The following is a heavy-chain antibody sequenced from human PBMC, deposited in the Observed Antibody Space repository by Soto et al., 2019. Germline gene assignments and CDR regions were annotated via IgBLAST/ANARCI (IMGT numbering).Heavy chain of an antibody. V-gene: IGHV3-48*01. CDR3: VSDGKRGYDFDY. J-gene: IGHJ4*02. D-gene: IGHD1-1*01. Sequence: EVQLVESGGGLVQPGGSLRLSCAVSGFTFNTYAMDWVRQVPGKGLEWLSYINGGSSYIFYADSVQGRFTISRDNAKNSLYLQMDSLSADDTAVYYCVSDGKRGYDFDYWGQGTLVTVSS. CDR1: GFTFNTYA. CDR2: INGGSSYI.